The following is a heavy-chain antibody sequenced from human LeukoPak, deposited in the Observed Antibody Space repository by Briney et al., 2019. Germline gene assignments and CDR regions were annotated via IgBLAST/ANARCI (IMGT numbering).Heavy chain of an antibody. CDR1: GYTFTNYG. Sequence: GASVKVSCKASGYTFTNYGITWVRQAPGQGLEWMGWISGHQGNTKYAQNFHGRVTMTIDTSTSTAYMDLRSLRSDDTAIYFCARSDLATITAGPFEYWGQGTLVAVSS. CDR3: ARSDLATITAGPFEY. CDR2: ISGHQGNT. D-gene: IGHD5-12*01. V-gene: IGHV1-18*01. J-gene: IGHJ4*02.